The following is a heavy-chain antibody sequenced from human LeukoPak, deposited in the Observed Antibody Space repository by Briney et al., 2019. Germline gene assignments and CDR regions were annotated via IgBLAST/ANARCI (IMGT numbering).Heavy chain of an antibody. Sequence: PSETLFLTCTVSGGSITSSSYYWGWIRQPPGKGLEWIGSIYYSGSTHYSPSLKSRVTISVDMSKNQFSLKLSSVTAADTAIYYCARDASRIQLWPLWGQGTLVTVSS. CDR1: GGSITSSSYY. J-gene: IGHJ4*02. V-gene: IGHV4-39*07. CDR3: ARDASRIQLWPL. CDR2: IYYSGST. D-gene: IGHD5-18*01.